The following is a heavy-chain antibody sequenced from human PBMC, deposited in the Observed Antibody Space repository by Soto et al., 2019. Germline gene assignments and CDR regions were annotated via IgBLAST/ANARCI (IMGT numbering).Heavy chain of an antibody. CDR2: INHSGTN. Sequence: QVQVQQRGAGLLKPSETLSLTCAVYGGPFSGYFWSWVRQPPGKGLEWIGEINHSGTNNYNPSLKSRVTISVDTAKNQFSLNLTSVTAADTAVYYCATASSYWGQGTLVTVSS. CDR3: ATASSY. J-gene: IGHJ4*02. CDR1: GGPFSGYF. D-gene: IGHD6-6*01. V-gene: IGHV4-34*01.